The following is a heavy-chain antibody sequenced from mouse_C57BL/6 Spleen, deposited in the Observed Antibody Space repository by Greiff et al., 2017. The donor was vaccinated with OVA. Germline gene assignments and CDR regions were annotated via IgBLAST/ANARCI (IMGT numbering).Heavy chain of an antibody. V-gene: IGHV1-69*01. CDR1: GYTFTSYW. CDR2: IDPSDSYT. J-gene: IGHJ4*01. D-gene: IGHD5-1-1*01. Sequence: QVQLQQSGAELVMPGASVKLSCKASGYTFTSYWMHWVKQRPGQGLEWIGEIDPSDSYTNYNQKFKGKSTLTVDKSSSTAYMQLSSLTSEDSAVYYGARGYTEEDYYAMDYWGQGTSVTVSS. CDR3: ARGYTEEDYYAMDY.